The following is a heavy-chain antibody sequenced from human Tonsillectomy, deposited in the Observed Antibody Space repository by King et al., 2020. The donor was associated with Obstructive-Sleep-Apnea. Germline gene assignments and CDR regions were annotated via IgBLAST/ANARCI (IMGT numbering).Heavy chain of an antibody. D-gene: IGHD2-2*01. Sequence: QLQESGPGLVKPSETLSLTCTVSGGSISSSSYYWGWIRQPPGKGLEWIGSIYYSGSTYYNPSLKSRVTISVDTSKTQFSLKLSSVTAPDTAVYYCARRELGYCSSTSCYADWFDPWGQGTLVTASS. V-gene: IGHV4-39*01. CDR3: ARRELGYCSSTSCYADWFDP. CDR2: IYYSGST. J-gene: IGHJ5*02. CDR1: GGSISSSSYY.